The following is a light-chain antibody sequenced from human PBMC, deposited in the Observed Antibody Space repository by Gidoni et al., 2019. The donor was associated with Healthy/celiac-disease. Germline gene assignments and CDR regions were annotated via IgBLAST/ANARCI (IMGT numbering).Light chain of an antibody. CDR3: QQYNSYSRT. V-gene: IGKV1-5*01. CDR1: QSISSW. CDR2: EAS. Sequence: DIQMTQSPSTLSASVGDRVTITCRASQSISSWLAWYQQKPGKAHKLLIYEASSLESGVPTRFSSGGSGTEFTLTISSLQPDDFANYYCQQYNSYSRTFGQGTKVEIK. J-gene: IGKJ1*01.